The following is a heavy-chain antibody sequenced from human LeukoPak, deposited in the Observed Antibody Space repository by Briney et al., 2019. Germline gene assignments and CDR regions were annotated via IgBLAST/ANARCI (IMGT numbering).Heavy chain of an antibody. D-gene: IGHD1-26*01. V-gene: IGHV3-11*04. CDR3: ARDHGSPQYAYYYMDV. CDR2: ISSSTMTI. J-gene: IGHJ6*03. CDR1: GFTFSDYY. Sequence: GGSLRLSCAASGFTFSDYYMSWIRQAPGKGLEWISYISSSTMTIHYADSVKGRFTISKDSSRNTLSLQMNSLRAEDTAVYYCARDHGSPQYAYYYMDVWGKGTTVIVSS.